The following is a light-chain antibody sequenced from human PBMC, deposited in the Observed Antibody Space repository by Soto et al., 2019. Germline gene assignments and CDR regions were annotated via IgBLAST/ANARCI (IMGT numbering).Light chain of an antibody. J-gene: IGKJ5*01. Sequence: VLTQSPGTLSLSPGERATLSCRASQSVSSTYLAWYQHKPGQAPRLLIYGPSTRSTGIPDRFSGSGSGTDFTLTISRLVPEDFAVYYCQQYGGAPPITFGQGTRLAIK. CDR3: QQYGGAPPIT. CDR2: GPS. V-gene: IGKV3-20*01. CDR1: QSVSSTY.